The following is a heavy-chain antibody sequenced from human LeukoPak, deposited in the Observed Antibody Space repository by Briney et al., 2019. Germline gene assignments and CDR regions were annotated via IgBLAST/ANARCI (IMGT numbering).Heavy chain of an antibody. V-gene: IGHV3-21*01. J-gene: IGHJ4*02. CDR3: ARDLRSSGYYAFDY. D-gene: IGHD3-22*01. CDR2: ISSSSSYI. Sequence: SGGSLRLSCAASGFTFSSYGMNWVRQAPGKGLEWVSFISSSSSYIYYADSVKGRFTISRDNAKNSLYLQMNSLRAEDTAVYYCARDLRSSGYYAFDYWGQGTLVTVSS. CDR1: GFTFSSYG.